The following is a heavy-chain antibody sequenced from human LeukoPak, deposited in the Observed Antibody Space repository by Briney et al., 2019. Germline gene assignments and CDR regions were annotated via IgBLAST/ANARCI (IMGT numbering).Heavy chain of an antibody. D-gene: IGHD2-8*01. CDR3: ARVSTNDRRNAFDI. V-gene: IGHV3-64D*06. Sequence: PGGSLRLSCSASGFTFSSYAMHWVRQAPWKGLEYVSAISSNGGSTYYADSVKGRFTISRDNSKNSLYLQMSSLRAEDTAVYYCARVSTNDRRNAFDIWGQGTMVTVSS. CDR2: ISSNGGST. CDR1: GFTFSSYA. J-gene: IGHJ3*02.